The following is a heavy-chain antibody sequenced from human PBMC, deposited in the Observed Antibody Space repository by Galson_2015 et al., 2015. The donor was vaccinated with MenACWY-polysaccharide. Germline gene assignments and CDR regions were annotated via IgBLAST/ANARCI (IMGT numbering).Heavy chain of an antibody. CDR2: IHYSGDT. J-gene: IGHJ5*01. D-gene: IGHD1-26*01. CDR1: GDSMSPYR. Sequence: ETLSLTCTVSGDSMSPYRWTWIRQSPGKGLEWIGWIHYSGDTKYSPSLTSRVTLSVDTSENQFSLKLSSVTTADTAVYYCARIGGMNRGNYYNFGWFDSWGQGT. V-gene: IGHV4-59*01. CDR3: ARIGGMNRGNYYNFGWFDS.